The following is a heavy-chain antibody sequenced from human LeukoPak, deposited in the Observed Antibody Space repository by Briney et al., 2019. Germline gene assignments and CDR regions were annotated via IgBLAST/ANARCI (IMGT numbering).Heavy chain of an antibody. D-gene: IGHD2-2*01. Sequence: ASVKVSCKASGYTFTSYAMHSVRQAPGQRLEWMGWINAGNGNTKYSQKFQGRVTITRDTSASTAYMELSSLRSEDTAVYYCARGGCSSTSCLYYFDYWGQGTLVTVSS. CDR2: INAGNGNT. CDR1: GYTFTSYA. J-gene: IGHJ4*02. CDR3: ARGGCSSTSCLYYFDY. V-gene: IGHV1-3*01.